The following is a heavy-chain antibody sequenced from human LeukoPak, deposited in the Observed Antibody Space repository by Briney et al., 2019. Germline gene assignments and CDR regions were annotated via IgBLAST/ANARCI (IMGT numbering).Heavy chain of an antibody. J-gene: IGHJ4*02. CDR1: GGSITRYY. V-gene: IGHV4-59*08. CDR2: LDYSGST. Sequence: PSETLSLTCTVSGGSITRYYWSWIRQPPGKGLEWIASLDYSGSTNYNPSLKSRVTVSVDTSKSQFSLKLSSVTAADTAVYYCARGEDYDSSFDYWGQGTLVTVSS. D-gene: IGHD3-22*01. CDR3: ARGEDYDSSFDY.